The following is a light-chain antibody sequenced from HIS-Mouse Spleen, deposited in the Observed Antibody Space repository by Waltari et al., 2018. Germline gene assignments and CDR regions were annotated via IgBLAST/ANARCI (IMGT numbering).Light chain of an antibody. CDR3: QQYYLTPPWT. V-gene: IGKV4-1*01. CDR2: WAS. CDR1: QSVLYSSNNKNY. J-gene: IGKJ1*01. Sequence: DIVMTQSPDSLAVSLGERATINCKSSQSVLYSSNNKNYLAWYQQKPGQPPKLLIYWASTRESGVPDRFSGSGSGADFTLTISRLQADDVSVYYGQQYYLTPPWTFGQGTKVEMK.